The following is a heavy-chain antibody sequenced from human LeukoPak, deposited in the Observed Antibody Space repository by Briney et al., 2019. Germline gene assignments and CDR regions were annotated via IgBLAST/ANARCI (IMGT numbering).Heavy chain of an antibody. CDR3: ARLYYYDSSGYYSNAFDI. V-gene: IGHV4-34*01. Sequence: PSETLSLTCAVYGGSFSGYYWSWIRQPPGKGLEWIGEINHSGSTNYNPSLKSRVTISVDTSKNQFSLKLSSVTAADTAVYYCARLYYYDSSGYYSNAFDIWGQGTMVTVSS. D-gene: IGHD3-22*01. J-gene: IGHJ3*02. CDR2: INHSGST. CDR1: GGSFSGYY.